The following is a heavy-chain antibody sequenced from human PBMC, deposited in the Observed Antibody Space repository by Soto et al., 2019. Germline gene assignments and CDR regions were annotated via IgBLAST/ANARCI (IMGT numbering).Heavy chain of an antibody. CDR1: GFSVTANY. D-gene: IGHD5-12*01. J-gene: IGHJ4*02. V-gene: IGHV3-53*01. Sequence: EVQVVESGGGLIQPGGSLRLSCEVSGFSVTANYRSWVRQAPEKGLEWVSVIYSGGSTYYVDSVKGRVSISRDISKNTLYLQMNRLRSEDTAVYYWHGYGPGGQGTLVTVSS. CDR3: HGYGP. CDR2: IYSGGST.